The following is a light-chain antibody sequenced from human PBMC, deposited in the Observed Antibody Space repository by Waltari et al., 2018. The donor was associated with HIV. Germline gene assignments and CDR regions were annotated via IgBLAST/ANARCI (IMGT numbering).Light chain of an antibody. CDR1: QSFTTW. CDR2: RAS. Sequence: DIQMTQSPSTLSASVGDRVTITCRASQSFTTWLAWYQQKPGKAPKLLIYRASTLESGVPSRFNGSGSETEFTLTITSLQPDDFATYYCQQYNTFPYTFGQGTKLEIK. CDR3: QQYNTFPYT. J-gene: IGKJ2*01. V-gene: IGKV1-5*03.